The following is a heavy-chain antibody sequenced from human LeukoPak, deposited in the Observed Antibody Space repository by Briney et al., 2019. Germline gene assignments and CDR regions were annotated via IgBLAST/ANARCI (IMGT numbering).Heavy chain of an antibody. V-gene: IGHV3-23*01. CDR1: GFTFISDA. CDR3: APSRDVLRYLDWLPDY. CDR2: ISGSSGST. D-gene: IGHD3-9*01. J-gene: IGHJ4*02. Sequence: PGWALRLSCAASGFTFISDAMSGVRQGPGKGLDGVSAISGSSGSTYYADSGKGRFTISRDNSKHPLYLQLPSLRAEDTAVYYCAPSRDVLRYLDWLPDYWGQGPLVTVSS.